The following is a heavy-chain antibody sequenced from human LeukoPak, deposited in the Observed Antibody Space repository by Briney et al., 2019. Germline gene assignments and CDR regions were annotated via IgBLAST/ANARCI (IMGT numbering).Heavy chain of an antibody. CDR3: VWSSSWYLGPGAFDI. CDR2: IYYSGST. Sequence: PSQTLSLTCTVSGGSISSDDYYWSWIRQPPGKGLEWIGYIYYSGSTYYNPSLKSRVTISVDTSKNQFSLKLTSVTAADTAVYYCVWSSSWYLGPGAFDIWGQGTMVTVSS. CDR1: GGSISSDDYY. J-gene: IGHJ3*02. V-gene: IGHV4-30-4*08. D-gene: IGHD6-13*01.